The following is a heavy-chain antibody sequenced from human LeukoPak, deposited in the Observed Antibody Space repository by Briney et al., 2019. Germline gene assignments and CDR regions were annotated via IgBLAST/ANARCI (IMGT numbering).Heavy chain of an antibody. CDR3: ARDSSERTIFGVVNPYFDY. V-gene: IGHV4-4*02. Sequence: SSETLSLTCSVSGGSISSSNWWSWVRQPPGKGLEWIGEIYHSGSTNYNPSLKSRVTISVDKSKNQFSLKLSSVTAADTAVYYCARDSSERTIFGVVNPYFDYWGQGTLVTVSS. CDR2: IYHSGST. J-gene: IGHJ4*02. D-gene: IGHD3-3*01. CDR1: GGSISSSNW.